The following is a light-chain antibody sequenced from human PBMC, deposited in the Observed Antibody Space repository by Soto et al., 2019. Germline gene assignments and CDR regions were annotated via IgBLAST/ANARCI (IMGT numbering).Light chain of an antibody. CDR2: EVS. CDR1: SSDVGGYNY. CDR3: SSYTSSSTPLYV. Sequence: QSVLTQPASVSGSPGQSITISCTGTSSDVGGYNYVSWYQQHPGKAPKLMIYEVSNRPSGVSNRFSGSKSGNTASLTISGLQAEDAADYYCSSYTSSSTPLYVFGTGTKVTVL. J-gene: IGLJ1*01. V-gene: IGLV2-14*01.